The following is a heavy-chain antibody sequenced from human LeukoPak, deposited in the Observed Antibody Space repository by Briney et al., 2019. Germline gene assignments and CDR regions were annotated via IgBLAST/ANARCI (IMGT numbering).Heavy chain of an antibody. V-gene: IGHV3-7*03. D-gene: IGHD3-22*01. CDR1: GFTFSSYW. CDR2: INHNGNVN. CDR3: AKQRYYYDSSGYGY. J-gene: IGHJ4*02. Sequence: GGSLRLSCAASGFTFSSYWTNWARQAPGKGLEWVASINHNGNVNYYVDSVKGRFTISRDNAKNSLYLQMSNLRAEDTAVYYCAKQRYYYDSSGYGYWGQGTLVTVSS.